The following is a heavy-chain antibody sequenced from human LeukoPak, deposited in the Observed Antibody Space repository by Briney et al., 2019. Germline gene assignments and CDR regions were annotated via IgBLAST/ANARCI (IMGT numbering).Heavy chain of an antibody. CDR1: GGSISSGGYY. CDR2: IYYSGST. V-gene: IGHV4-31*03. Sequence: SQTLSLTCTVPGGSISSGGYYWSWIRQHPGKGLEWIGYIYYSGSTYYNPSLKSRVTISVDTSKNQFSLKLSSVTAADTAVYYCARVFFWSGYYVFDYWGQGTLVTVSS. D-gene: IGHD3-3*01. CDR3: ARVFFWSGYYVFDY. J-gene: IGHJ4*02.